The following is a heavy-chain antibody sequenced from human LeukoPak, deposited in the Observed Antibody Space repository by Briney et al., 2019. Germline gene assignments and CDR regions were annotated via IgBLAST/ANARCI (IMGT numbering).Heavy chain of an antibody. V-gene: IGHV4-34*01. J-gene: IGHJ6*03. CDR2: INHSGST. D-gene: IGHD5-18*01. CDR1: GGSFSGYY. CDR3: ARSRGYSYGDYYYYYYMDV. Sequence: SETLSLTCAVYGGSFSGYYWSWIRQPPGKGLEWIGEINHSGSTNYNPSLKSRVTISVDTSKNQFSLKLSSVTAADTAVYYCARSRGYSYGDYYYYYYMDVWGKGTTVTVSS.